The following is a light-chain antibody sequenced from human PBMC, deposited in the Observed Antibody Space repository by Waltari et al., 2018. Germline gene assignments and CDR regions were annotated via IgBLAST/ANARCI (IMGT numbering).Light chain of an antibody. Sequence: VSVALGQTVRITCQGDSLRTSYASWYQQKSGQAPVLVLFGKNKRPSGIPDRFSGYDSETTTSLTITGAQAEDEADYYCSSRDSSASHVLFGRGTRLTVL. V-gene: IGLV3-19*01. CDR2: GKN. CDR1: SLRTSY. J-gene: IGLJ2*01. CDR3: SSRDSSASHVL.